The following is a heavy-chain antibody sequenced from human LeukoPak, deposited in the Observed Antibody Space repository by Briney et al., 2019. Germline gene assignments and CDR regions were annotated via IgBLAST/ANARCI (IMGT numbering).Heavy chain of an antibody. D-gene: IGHD5-24*01. CDR1: GFPFSSYW. J-gene: IGHJ4*02. CDR2: IKQYCSKK. CDR3: TRVGYIDEGIDY. Sequence: GGSLRLSCVASGFPFSSYWMTWVRQAPGKGLEWVANIKQYCSKKSYVDSVKGRFTISRDNAKNSLYLQMNSLRAEDTAIYYCTRVGYIDEGIDYWGQGTLVTVSS. V-gene: IGHV3-7*04.